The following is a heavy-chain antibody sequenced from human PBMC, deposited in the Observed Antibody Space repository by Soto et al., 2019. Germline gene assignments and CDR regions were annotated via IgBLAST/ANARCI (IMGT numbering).Heavy chain of an antibody. Sequence: QVTLKESGPVLVKPTETLTLTCTVSGFSLSNERMGVSWIRQPPGKALEWLAHIFSNAQKSYNTSLESRLTISKDTSKSQVVLTMTNMDPVDTATYYCARDVQSNWFDPWGQGTLVTVSS. J-gene: IGHJ5*02. CDR3: ARDVQSNWFDP. V-gene: IGHV2-26*01. CDR1: GFSLSNERMG. CDR2: IFSNAQK. D-gene: IGHD3-10*02.